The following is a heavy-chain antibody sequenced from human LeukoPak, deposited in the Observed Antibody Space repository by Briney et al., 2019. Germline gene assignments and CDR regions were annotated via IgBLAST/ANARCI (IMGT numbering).Heavy chain of an antibody. CDR2: IYTSGST. J-gene: IGHJ4*02. CDR1: GGSISSYY. CDR3: AYYYDSSGFYPEMS. D-gene: IGHD3-22*01. V-gene: IGHV4-4*08. Sequence: SETLSLTCTVSGGSISSYYWSWIRQPPGKGLEWIGHIYTSGSTIYNLSLKSRVTISIDTSENQFSLKLSSVTAADTAVYYCAYYYDSSGFYPEMSWGQGILVTVSS.